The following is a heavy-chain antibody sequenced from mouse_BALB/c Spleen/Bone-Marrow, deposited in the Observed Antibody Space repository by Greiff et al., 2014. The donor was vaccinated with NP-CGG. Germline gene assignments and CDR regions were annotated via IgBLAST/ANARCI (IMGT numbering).Heavy chain of an antibody. D-gene: IGHD2-4*01. CDR3: ARAITDAMDY. J-gene: IGHJ4*01. CDR1: GYAFTNYL. CDR2: INSGSGGT. V-gene: IGHV1-54*01. Sequence: QVQLKESGAELVRPGTSVKVSCKGSGYAFTNYLIEWVKQRPGQGLEWIGVINSGSGGTKYNEKFKGKATRTADKSSSTAYMQLSSLTSDDSAVYFCARAITDAMDYWGQGTSVTVSS.